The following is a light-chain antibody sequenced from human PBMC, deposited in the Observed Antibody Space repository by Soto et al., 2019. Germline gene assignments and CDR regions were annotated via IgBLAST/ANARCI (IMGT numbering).Light chain of an antibody. CDR2: GAS. V-gene: IGKV3-20*01. CDR1: QSIRSSY. Sequence: EGVLTQSPGTLSVSPGERATLSCRASQSIRSSYLAWYQQKPGQAPRLLIYGASSRATDIPDRFSGSGSGTDFTLIISRLEPEDFAVYYCQQYGHSPQTFGQGTKVDIK. CDR3: QQYGHSPQT. J-gene: IGKJ1*01.